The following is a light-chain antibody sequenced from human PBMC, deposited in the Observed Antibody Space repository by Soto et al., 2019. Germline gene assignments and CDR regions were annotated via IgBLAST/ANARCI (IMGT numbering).Light chain of an antibody. Sequence: DIERSRSPSNLSASVGDRVTITCRASQSISSWLAWYQQKPGKAPKLLIYDASSLESGVPSRFSGSGSGTEFTLTISSVQPDDFASYYSQPSNSYGPFAQGAMV. CDR1: QSISSW. V-gene: IGKV1-5*01. J-gene: IGKJ1*01. CDR2: DAS. CDR3: QPSNSYGP.